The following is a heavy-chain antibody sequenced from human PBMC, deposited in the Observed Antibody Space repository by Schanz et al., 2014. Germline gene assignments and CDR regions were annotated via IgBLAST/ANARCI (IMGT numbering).Heavy chain of an antibody. J-gene: IGHJ4*02. D-gene: IGHD1-26*01. CDR1: GYTFTSYG. CDR2: ISAYNGNT. V-gene: IGHV1-18*01. CDR3: ARDNGRIPAANSFDY. Sequence: QGQLVQSGPEVKEPGASVKVSCKASGYTFTSYGINWVRQAPGQGLEWMGWISAYNGNTNYAQKLQGRVTMTTDTSTSTAYMELRSLRSDDTAVYFCARDNGRIPAANSFDYWGQGTRVTVS.